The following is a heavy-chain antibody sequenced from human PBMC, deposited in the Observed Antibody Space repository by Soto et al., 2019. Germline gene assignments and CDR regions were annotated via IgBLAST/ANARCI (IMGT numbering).Heavy chain of an antibody. J-gene: IGHJ4*02. Sequence: QVQLVQSGAEVKEPGASVKVSCKASGYTFTSFYIHWVRQAPGQGLEWMAIINPTGGSTNYAQRSRGRVTMIMDTSTSTVYMELSGLRSEETAVYYCGRNLASADVWGQGTLDIVSS. CDR2: INPTGGST. CDR1: GYTFTSFY. V-gene: IGHV1-46*01. CDR3: GRNLASADV.